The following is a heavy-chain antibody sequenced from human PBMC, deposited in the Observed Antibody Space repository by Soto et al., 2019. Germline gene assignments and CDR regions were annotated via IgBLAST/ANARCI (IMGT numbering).Heavy chain of an antibody. CDR2: VNAYNGNT. J-gene: IGHJ5*02. CDR3: ARGVGSGTYYNQYNWFYP. CDR1: GYTFTSYG. Sequence: ASVKVSCKASGYTFTSYGISWVRQAPGQGLEWMGWVNAYNGNTNYAQKFQGRVTMTTDTSTSTAYMELRSLRSDDTAVYYCARGVGSGTYYNQYNWFYPWGQGTLVTVSS. V-gene: IGHV1-18*01. D-gene: IGHD3-10*01.